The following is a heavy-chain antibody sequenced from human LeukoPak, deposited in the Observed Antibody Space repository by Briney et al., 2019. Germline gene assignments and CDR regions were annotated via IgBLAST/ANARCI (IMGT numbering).Heavy chain of an antibody. CDR1: GFTFDDYA. V-gene: IGHV3-9*01. CDR2: ISWNSGSI. D-gene: IGHD5-18*01. J-gene: IGHJ4*02. Sequence: GGSLRLSCAASGFTFDDYAMHWVRQAPGKGLEWVSGISWNSGSIGYADSVKGRFTISRDNAKNSLYLQMNSLRAEDTALYYCAKDPTGGIQLWPTLFDYWGQGTLVTVSS. CDR3: AKDPTGGIQLWPTLFDY.